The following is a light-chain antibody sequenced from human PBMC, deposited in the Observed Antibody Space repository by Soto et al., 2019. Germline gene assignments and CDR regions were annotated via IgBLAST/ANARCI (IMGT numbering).Light chain of an antibody. CDR1: SSDVGGYNY. Sequence: QSALTQPRSVSGSPGQSVTISCTGTSSDVGGYNYVSWYQQHPGKAPKLMIYDVSKRPSGVPDRFSGSKSGNTASLTISGLQAEDEADYYRCSYAGSYTSVFGGGTQLTVL. V-gene: IGLV2-11*01. J-gene: IGLJ3*02. CDR2: DVS. CDR3: CSYAGSYTSV.